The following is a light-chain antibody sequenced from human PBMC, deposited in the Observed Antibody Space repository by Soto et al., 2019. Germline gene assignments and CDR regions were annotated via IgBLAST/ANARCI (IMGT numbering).Light chain of an antibody. CDR2: GTS. Sequence: EVAVTQSPAPPSLSAGERATLSCRASQSVSSTYLAWYQQQPGQAPRLLMSGTSNRATGTPDRFSGSGSGTDFTLTISRLEPEAFAVYYCQPYGSPPITFGQGTLLEI. CDR1: QSVSSTY. CDR3: QPYGSPPIT. V-gene: IGKV3-20*01. J-gene: IGKJ5*01.